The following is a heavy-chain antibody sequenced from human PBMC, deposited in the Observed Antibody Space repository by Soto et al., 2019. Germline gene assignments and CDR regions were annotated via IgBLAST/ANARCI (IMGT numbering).Heavy chain of an antibody. V-gene: IGHV2-5*02. D-gene: IGHD3-16*01. CDR1: GFSLSTSGLG. J-gene: IGHJ4*02. CDR3: ANRRSGVMPGVYFDY. CDR2: LYLDDDK. Sequence: QITLKESGPTLVKPTQTLTLTCTFSGFSLSTSGLGVGWIRQPPGKALKWLALLYLDDDKGYSPFLKSRLTITKDTSKNKVVLTMTNMDPVDTATYYCANRRSGVMPGVYFDYWGQGTLVSVSS.